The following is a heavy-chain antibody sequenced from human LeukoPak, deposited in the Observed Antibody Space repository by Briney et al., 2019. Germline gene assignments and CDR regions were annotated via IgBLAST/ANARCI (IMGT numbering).Heavy chain of an antibody. CDR2: ISYAGSNK. V-gene: IGHV3-30*18. CDR3: AKELGDPDY. CDR1: GFIFSNYG. D-gene: IGHD1-26*01. J-gene: IGHJ4*02. Sequence: PGGSLRLSCAASGFIFSNYGMHWVRQAPGKGLEWVAVISYAGSNKYYAESVKGRFTISRDNSKNTVYLQMNSLRAEDTAVYYCAKELGDPDYWGQGTLVTVSS.